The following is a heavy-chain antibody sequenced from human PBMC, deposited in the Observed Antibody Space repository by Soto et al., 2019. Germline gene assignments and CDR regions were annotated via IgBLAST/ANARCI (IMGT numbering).Heavy chain of an antibody. CDR1: GYTFTGYY. V-gene: IGHV1-2*04. CDR3: ASDRSFRIALAGRQGVVAFDI. CDR2: INPNSGGT. Sequence: ASVKVSCKASGYTFTGYYMHWVRQAPGQGREWMGWINPNSGGTNYAQKFQGWVTMTRDTSISTAYMELSRLRSDDTAVYYCASDRSFRIALAGRQGVVAFDIWGQRTMVSV. J-gene: IGHJ3*02. D-gene: IGHD6-19*01.